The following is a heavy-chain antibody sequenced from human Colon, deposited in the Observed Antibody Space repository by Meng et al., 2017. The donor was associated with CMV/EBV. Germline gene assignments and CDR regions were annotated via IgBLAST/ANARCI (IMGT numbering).Heavy chain of an antibody. V-gene: IGHV3-48*03. J-gene: IGHJ3*02. CDR1: GFTFSSYE. CDR2: ISSSGSTI. D-gene: IGHD2-2*01. Sequence: GESLKISCAASGFTFSSYEMNWVRQAPGKGLEWVSYISSSGSTIYYADSVKGRFIISRDNAKNSLYLQMNSLRAEDTAVYYCARSSTSANWVAFDIWGQGTMVTVSS. CDR3: ARSSTSANWVAFDI.